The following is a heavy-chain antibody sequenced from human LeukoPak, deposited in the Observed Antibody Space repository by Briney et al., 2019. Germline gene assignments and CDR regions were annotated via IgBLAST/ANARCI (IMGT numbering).Heavy chain of an antibody. CDR2: IFPADSDT. CDR3: ARPTPGSSIDY. V-gene: IGHV5-51*01. Sequence: GESLKISCKASGYSFTSYWIGWVRQMPGKGVEWMGIIFPADSDTKYSPSSQGQVTISADRSISTTYLQWSSLKASDTAIYYCARPTPGSSIDYWGQGTLVTVSS. D-gene: IGHD3-10*01. CDR1: GYSFTSYW. J-gene: IGHJ4*02.